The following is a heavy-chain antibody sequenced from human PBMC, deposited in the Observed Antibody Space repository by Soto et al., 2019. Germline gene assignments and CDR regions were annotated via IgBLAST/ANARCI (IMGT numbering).Heavy chain of an antibody. CDR2: IYYSGST. CDR1: GGSISSGDYY. J-gene: IGHJ4*02. CDR3: ARATRGYSGYHGDLFDY. Sequence: PSETLSLTCTVSGGSISSGDYYWSWIRQPPGKGLEWIGYIYYSGSTYYNPSLKSRVTISVDTSKNQFSLKLSSVTAADTAVYYCARATRGYSGYHGDLFDYWGQGTLVTVSS. D-gene: IGHD5-12*01. V-gene: IGHV4-30-4*01.